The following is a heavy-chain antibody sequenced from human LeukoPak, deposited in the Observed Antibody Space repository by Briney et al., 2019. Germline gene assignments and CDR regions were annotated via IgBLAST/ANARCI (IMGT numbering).Heavy chain of an antibody. CDR3: ARDSGDYGFPEFDY. Sequence: GGSLRLSCAASGFTVSSNYMSCVRQAPGKGLEWVSVIYSGGSTYYADSVKGRFTISRDNSKNTLYLQMNSLRAEDTAVYYCARDSGDYGFPEFDYWGQGTLVTVSS. V-gene: IGHV3-53*01. D-gene: IGHD4-17*01. CDR2: IYSGGST. J-gene: IGHJ4*02. CDR1: GFTVSSNY.